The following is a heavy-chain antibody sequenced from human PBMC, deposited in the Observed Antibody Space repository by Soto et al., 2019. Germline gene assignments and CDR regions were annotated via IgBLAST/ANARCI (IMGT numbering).Heavy chain of an antibody. Sequence: EVQLVESGGGLVKPGGSLRLSCAASGFTFSSYSMNWVRQAPGKGLEWVSSISSSSRYIYYADSVKGRFTISRDNAKNSLYLQMNSLRVEDTAVYYCVRASNQQWLDYWGQGTLVTVPS. V-gene: IGHV3-21*01. J-gene: IGHJ4*02. CDR2: ISSSSRYI. D-gene: IGHD6-19*01. CDR3: VRASNQQWLDY. CDR1: GFTFSSYS.